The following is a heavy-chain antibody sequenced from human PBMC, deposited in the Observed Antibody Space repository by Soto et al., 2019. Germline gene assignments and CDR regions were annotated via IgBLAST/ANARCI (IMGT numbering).Heavy chain of an antibody. CDR2: ISGSGGST. V-gene: IGHV3-23*01. CDR1: GFTFSSYA. CDR3: AKASNRFLGYCSSTSCKLDY. D-gene: IGHD2-2*01. J-gene: IGHJ4*02. Sequence: GGSLRLSCAASGFTFSSYAMSWVRQAPGKGLEWVSAISGSGGSTYYADSMKGRFTISRDNSKNTLYLQMNSLRAEDTAVYYCAKASNRFLGYCSSTSCKLDYWGQGTLVTVSS.